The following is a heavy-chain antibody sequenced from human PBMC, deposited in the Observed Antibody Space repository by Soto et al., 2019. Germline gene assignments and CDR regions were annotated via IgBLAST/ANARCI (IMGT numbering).Heavy chain of an antibody. J-gene: IGHJ4*02. Sequence: QLQLQESGPGQAKPSETLSLTCTVSGDSVRSSSYYWGWIRQPPGKGLEWIGSIYYSWGPYYDPSLQSRVIISVDTSRNHFSLKLTSVTAADTAVYYCAGDNTWMKPSLTYWGQGILVTVSS. V-gene: IGHV4-39*02. CDR1: GDSVRSSSYY. D-gene: IGHD5-12*01. CDR3: AGDNTWMKPSLTY. CDR2: IYYSWGP.